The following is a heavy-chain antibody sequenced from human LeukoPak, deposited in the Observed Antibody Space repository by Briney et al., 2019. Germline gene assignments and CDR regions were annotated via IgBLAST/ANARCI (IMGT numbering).Heavy chain of an antibody. J-gene: IGHJ4*02. Sequence: ASVKVSCKASGYTFTSYGINWVRQAPGQGLEWMGWINPNSGGTNYAQKFQGRVTMTRDTSISTAYMELSRLRSDDTAVYYCARDLYADDSSGYYIGYWGQGTLVTVSS. CDR2: INPNSGGT. CDR3: ARDLYADDSSGYYIGY. V-gene: IGHV1-2*02. CDR1: GYTFTSYG. D-gene: IGHD3-22*01.